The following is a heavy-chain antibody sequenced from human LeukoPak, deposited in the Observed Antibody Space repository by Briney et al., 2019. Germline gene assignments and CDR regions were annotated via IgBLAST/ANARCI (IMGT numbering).Heavy chain of an antibody. CDR2: IRSSSKYI. CDR1: ALTFSSYE. D-gene: IGHD3-3*01. V-gene: IGHV3-21*01. CDR3: ARYYDFWSSYSAYYYMDV. Sequence: GRSLRLSCAASALTFSSYEMKWVRHAPRKGLEWVSSIRSSSKYIYYADSVRGRVTISRDHAKHSLYLQLNTKSAADTAVYYCARYYDFWSSYSAYYYMDVWGKGTTVTVSS. J-gene: IGHJ6*03.